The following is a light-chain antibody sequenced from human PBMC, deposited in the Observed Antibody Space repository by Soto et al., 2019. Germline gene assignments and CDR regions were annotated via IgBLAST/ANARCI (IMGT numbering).Light chain of an antibody. V-gene: IGKV3-20*01. Sequence: EIVITQSPATLSVSPGDRATLSCRANQSVRSNLAWYHQRPGQAPRLLIYGVSKRATGIPDRFSGSGSGTDFTLTSTRLEPEDFAVYYCQQYGDSPWAFGQGTKVDIK. CDR2: GVS. J-gene: IGKJ1*01. CDR3: QQYGDSPWA. CDR1: QSVRSN.